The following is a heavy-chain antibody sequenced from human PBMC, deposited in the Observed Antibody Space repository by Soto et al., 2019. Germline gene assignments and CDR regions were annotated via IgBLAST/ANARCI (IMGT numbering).Heavy chain of an antibody. CDR1: GFTFSSYG. CDR3: AKDPSIAARYFDY. D-gene: IGHD6-6*01. V-gene: IGHV3-30*18. J-gene: IGHJ4*02. CDR2: ISYDGSNK. Sequence: GGSLRLSCAASGFTFSSYGMHWVRQAPGKGLEWVAVISYDGSNKYYADSVKGRFTISRDNSKNTLYLQMNSLGAEDTAVYYCAKDPSIAARYFDYWGQGTLVTVSS.